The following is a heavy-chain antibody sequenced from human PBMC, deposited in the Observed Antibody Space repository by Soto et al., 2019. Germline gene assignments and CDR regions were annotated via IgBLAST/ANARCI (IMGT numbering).Heavy chain of an antibody. CDR3: ARAGYCGPGCYYYFDY. CDR2: IKPDGSAT. V-gene: IGHV3-7*01. CDR1: GFTFGSYW. Sequence: GGSLRLSCAVSGFTFGSYWMNWVRLIPGKGLEWVAYIKPDGSATYYVDSVKGRFTISRDDAKNSLYLQMNSLRVEDTSVYYCARAGYCGPGCYYYFDYWGQGTLVTVSS. J-gene: IGHJ4*02. D-gene: IGHD2-21*02.